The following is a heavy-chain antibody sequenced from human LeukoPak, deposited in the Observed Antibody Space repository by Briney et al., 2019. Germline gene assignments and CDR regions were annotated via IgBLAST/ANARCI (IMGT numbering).Heavy chain of an antibody. J-gene: IGHJ4*02. CDR1: GGSVSSGAYY. Sequence: PSETLSLTCSVSGGSVSSGAYYWSWIRQPPGKGLEWIGYIYYSRSTNYNPSLKSRVTISGDTSKNQFSLKLSSVTVADTAVYYCARVGSGYSYGSFDYWGQGTLVTVSS. CDR2: IYYSRST. CDR3: ARVGSGYSYGSFDY. V-gene: IGHV4-61*08. D-gene: IGHD5-18*01.